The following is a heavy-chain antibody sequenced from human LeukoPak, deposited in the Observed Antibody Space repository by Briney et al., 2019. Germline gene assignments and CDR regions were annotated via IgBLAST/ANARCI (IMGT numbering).Heavy chain of an antibody. Sequence: GGSLRLSCASSGFTFSSYSMNWVRQAPGKGLEWVSSISGSSGYIYYADSVKGRFTISRDNAKNSLYLQMNSLRAEDTAVYYCAGGPFSSSIDYWGHGTLVTVSS. V-gene: IGHV3-21*01. D-gene: IGHD6-19*01. CDR1: GFTFSSYS. J-gene: IGHJ4*01. CDR3: AGGPFSSSIDY. CDR2: ISGSSGYI.